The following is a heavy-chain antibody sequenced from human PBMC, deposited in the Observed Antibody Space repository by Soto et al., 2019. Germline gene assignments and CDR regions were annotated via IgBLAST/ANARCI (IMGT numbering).Heavy chain of an antibody. CDR1: GDSVSSNSAA. D-gene: IGHD3-3*01. CDR2: TYYRSKWYN. V-gene: IGHV6-1*01. Sequence: SQPLSLTCAISGDSVSSNSAAWNWIRQSPSRGLEWLGRTYYRSKWYNDYAVSVKSRITINPDTSKNQFSLQLNSVTPEDTAVYYCARSSYYDFWSGYFARQYYYYYYYMDVWGKGTTVTVS. J-gene: IGHJ6*03. CDR3: ARSSYYDFWSGYFARQYYYYYYYMDV.